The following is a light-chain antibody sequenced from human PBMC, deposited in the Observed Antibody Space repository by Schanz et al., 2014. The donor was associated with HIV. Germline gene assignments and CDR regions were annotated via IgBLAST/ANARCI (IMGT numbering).Light chain of an antibody. V-gene: IGLV1-40*01. CDR3: ATWVDSLNGWV. Sequence: QSVLTQPPSLSGAPGQWVTVSCSGGSPNIGAGFDVHWYQQLPGTAPKLLIYGDNSRPSGVPDRFSGSKSGTSASLAISGLQSEDEADYYCATWVDSLNGWVFGGGTKVTVL. J-gene: IGLJ3*02. CDR2: GDN. CDR1: SPNIGAGFD.